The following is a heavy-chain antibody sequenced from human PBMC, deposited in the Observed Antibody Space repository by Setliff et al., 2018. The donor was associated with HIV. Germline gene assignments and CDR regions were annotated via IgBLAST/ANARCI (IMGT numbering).Heavy chain of an antibody. V-gene: IGHV1-8*03. D-gene: IGHD2-21*01. J-gene: IGHJ6*03. CDR2: VNPNRGNT. CDR3: ARIVAPGSHGPDYYMDV. Sequence: GPVKVSCKASGYIFMNNDISWVRQAPGQGLEWVGWVNPNRGNTGFAQKFQGRLTITRDTSKSTVYMELSSLRSEDTGVYYCARIVAPGSHGPDYYMDVWGKGTTVTVSS. CDR1: GYIFMNND.